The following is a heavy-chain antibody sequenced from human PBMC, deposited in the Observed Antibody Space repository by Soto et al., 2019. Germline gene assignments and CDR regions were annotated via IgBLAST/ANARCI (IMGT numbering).Heavy chain of an antibody. CDR3: ARGMTTVTTFDY. V-gene: IGHV4-30-2*01. D-gene: IGHD4-17*01. Sequence: QLHMQESGSGLVKPSQTLSLTCAVSGGSISSGGYSCNWIRQPPGKGLEWIGYIYHSGSTYYNPSLKSRVTIAVDRSKNQFSLKLSSVTAADTAVYYCARGMTTVTTFDYWGQGTLVTVS. CDR1: GGSISSGGYS. J-gene: IGHJ4*02. CDR2: IYHSGST.